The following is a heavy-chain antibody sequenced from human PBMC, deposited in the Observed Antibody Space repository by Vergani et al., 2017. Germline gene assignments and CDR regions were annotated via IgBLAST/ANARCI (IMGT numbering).Heavy chain of an antibody. Sequence: QVTFKESGPALLKPTQTLTLTCTLSGFSVNSHPMRVIWIRQPPGKALEWLARIDWDDDKFYDRSLKTRLTLSKYTSKNQVVLRMTNMDPVDTAMNYLAQILSKKGYNYDAFDIWGQGTMVIVCS. CDR1: GFSVNSHPMR. CDR3: AQILSKKGYNYDAFDI. D-gene: IGHD5-24*01. V-gene: IGHV2-70*04. CDR2: IDWDDDK. J-gene: IGHJ3*02.